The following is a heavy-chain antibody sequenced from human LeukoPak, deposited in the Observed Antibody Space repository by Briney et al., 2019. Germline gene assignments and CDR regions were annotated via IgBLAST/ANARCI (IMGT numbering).Heavy chain of an antibody. D-gene: IGHD2-2*02. V-gene: IGHV3-9*01. CDR2: ISWNSGSI. CDR3: ARAIGVTCISTSCYSFDY. CDR1: GFIFDDYA. Sequence: PGGSLRLSCAASGFIFDDYAIHWVRQAPGKGLEWVSGISWNSGSIGYADSVKGRFTISRDNAKNSLYLQMNSPRAEDTALYYCARAIGVTCISTSCYSFDYWGQGTLVTVSS. J-gene: IGHJ4*02.